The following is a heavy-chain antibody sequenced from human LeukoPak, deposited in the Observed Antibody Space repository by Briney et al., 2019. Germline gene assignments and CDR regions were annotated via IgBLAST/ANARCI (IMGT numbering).Heavy chain of an antibody. D-gene: IGHD6-19*01. V-gene: IGHV3-23*01. CDR1: GFSFTTHA. Sequence: PGGSLRLSCVASGFSFTTHAMGWVRQAPGKGLEWVSHISGSGGSTKYSGSVKGRFTISRDNAKNTLFLHMTSLRAEDTAVYYCAKDSEADIAVAEGGMDVWGQGTTVTVSS. CDR2: ISGSGGST. J-gene: IGHJ6*02. CDR3: AKDSEADIAVAEGGMDV.